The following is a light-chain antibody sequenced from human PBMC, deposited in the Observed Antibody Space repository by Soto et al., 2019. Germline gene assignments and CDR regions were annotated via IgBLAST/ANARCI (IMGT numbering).Light chain of an antibody. V-gene: IGLV2-14*01. CDR3: SAYTSIGTYV. J-gene: IGLJ1*01. CDR1: SSDIDDYKY. Sequence: QSALTQPASVSRSPGQSITISCTGTSSDIDDYKYVSWYQQHPGKAPKLMVYEVNYRPSGVSNRFSGSKSGNAASLTISGLQAEDEADYYCSAYTSIGTYVFGAGTKVTVL. CDR2: EVN.